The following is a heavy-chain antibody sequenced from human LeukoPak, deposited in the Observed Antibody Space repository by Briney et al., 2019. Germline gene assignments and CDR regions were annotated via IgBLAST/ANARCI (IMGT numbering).Heavy chain of an antibody. D-gene: IGHD3-10*01. CDR3: ARGPTMVRGAQYNWFDP. Sequence: PSETLSLTCAVYGGSFSGYYWSWIRQPPGKGLEWIGEINHSGSTNYNPSLKSRVTISVDTSKYQFSLKLSSVTAADTAVYYCARGPTMVRGAQYNWFDPWGQGTLVTVSS. CDR1: GGSFSGYY. CDR2: INHSGST. V-gene: IGHV4-34*01. J-gene: IGHJ5*02.